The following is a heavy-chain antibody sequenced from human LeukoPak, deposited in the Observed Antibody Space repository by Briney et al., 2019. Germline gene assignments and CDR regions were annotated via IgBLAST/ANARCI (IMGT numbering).Heavy chain of an antibody. CDR3: ARSGPEWYYGSGYAFDI. V-gene: IGHV4-38-2*01. D-gene: IGHD3-10*01. CDR2: IYHSGST. CDR1: GYSISSGYY. Sequence: PSETLSLTCAVSGYSISSGYYWGWIRQPPGKGLEWIGSIYHSGSTYYNPSLKSRVTISVDTSKNQFSLELSSVTAADTAVYYCARSGPEWYYGSGYAFDIWGQGTMVTVSS. J-gene: IGHJ3*02.